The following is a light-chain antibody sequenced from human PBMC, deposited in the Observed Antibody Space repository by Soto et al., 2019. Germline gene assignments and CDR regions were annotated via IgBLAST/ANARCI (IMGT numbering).Light chain of an antibody. CDR3: AAWDDRLNGPV. Sequence: QSVLTQPPSASGTPGQRVTISCSGSSSNIGSYTVNWYQQLPGTAPKLLIYSNNQRPSGVPDRFSGSKSGTSASLAISGLQSEYATDYYCAAWDDRLNGPVFGGGTKVTVL. V-gene: IGLV1-44*01. CDR2: SNN. J-gene: IGLJ2*01. CDR1: SSNIGSYT.